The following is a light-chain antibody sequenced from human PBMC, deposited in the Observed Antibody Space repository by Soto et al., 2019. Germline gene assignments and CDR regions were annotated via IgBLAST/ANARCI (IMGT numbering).Light chain of an antibody. CDR1: SSDVGGYNF. V-gene: IGLV2-8*01. CDR3: SSYAGSKNRYV. Sequence: QSALTQPPSASGSRGQSVTISCTGTSSDVGGYNFVSWYQQHPGKAPKVILYEVTKRPSGVPDRFSGSKSGNTASLTVSGLQTEDEAHYYCSSYAGSKNRYVFGTGTKVTV. CDR2: EVT. J-gene: IGLJ1*01.